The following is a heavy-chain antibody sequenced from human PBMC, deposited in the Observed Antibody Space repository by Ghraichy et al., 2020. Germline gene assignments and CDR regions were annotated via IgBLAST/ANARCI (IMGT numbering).Heavy chain of an antibody. J-gene: IGHJ6*02. V-gene: IGHV3-15*04. Sequence: GGSLRLSCAGSGFTFNKAWMTWVRQGPGKGLEWVGRIESRSDGGTTDYAAPVKGRFTITRDDSKNTVYLQMNSLKTEDTAVYYCARAVRKNYYLLYTVDVWGQGTTVTVSS. CDR3: ARAVRKNYYLLYTVDV. CDR1: GFTFNKAW. D-gene: IGHD1-26*01. CDR2: IESRSDGGTT.